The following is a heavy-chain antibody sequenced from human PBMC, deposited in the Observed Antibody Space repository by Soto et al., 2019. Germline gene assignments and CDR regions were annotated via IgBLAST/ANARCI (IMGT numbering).Heavy chain of an antibody. Sequence: QVQLVQSGAEVKKPGSSVKVSCKASGGTFSSYAISWVRQAPGQGLEWMGGIIPIFGTANYAQKFQGRVTITADEPTSTAYMELSSLRSEDTAVYYCARVPDCSGGSCYVDGMDVWGQGTTVTVSS. CDR1: GGTFSSYA. V-gene: IGHV1-69*01. D-gene: IGHD2-15*01. J-gene: IGHJ6*02. CDR3: ARVPDCSGGSCYVDGMDV. CDR2: IIPIFGTA.